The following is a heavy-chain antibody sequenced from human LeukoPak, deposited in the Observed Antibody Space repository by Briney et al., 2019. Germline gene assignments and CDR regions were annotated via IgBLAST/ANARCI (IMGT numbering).Heavy chain of an antibody. Sequence: GSLRLSCAASGFTFSSYEMNWLRQAPGKGLEWVSYISSSGNTIYYADSVKGRFTISRDNAKNSLYLQMNSLRAEDTALYYCARTNYYDISGYDYWGQGTLVTVSS. J-gene: IGHJ4*02. CDR2: ISSSGNTI. V-gene: IGHV3-48*03. CDR3: ARTNYYDISGYDY. CDR1: GFTFSSYE. D-gene: IGHD3-22*01.